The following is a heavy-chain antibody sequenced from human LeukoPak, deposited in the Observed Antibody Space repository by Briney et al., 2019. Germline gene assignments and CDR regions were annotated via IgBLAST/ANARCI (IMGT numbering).Heavy chain of an antibody. CDR1: GFTFSHYG. J-gene: IGHJ4*02. CDR3: AKEIDTSGYSPFDY. Sequence: GGSLRLSCAASGFTFSHYGMLWVRQAPGKGLEWVAFIRYDGSNKYYVDAVRGRFTISRDNSKDTLYLQMNSLRAEDTAVYYCAKEIDTSGYSPFDYWGQGTLVTVSS. CDR2: IRYDGSNK. V-gene: IGHV3-30*02. D-gene: IGHD3-22*01.